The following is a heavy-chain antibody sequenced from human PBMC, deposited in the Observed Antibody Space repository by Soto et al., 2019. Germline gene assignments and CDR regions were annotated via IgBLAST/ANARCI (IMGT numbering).Heavy chain of an antibody. V-gene: IGHV4-61*01. J-gene: IGHJ4*02. CDR1: GDSISSGTYY. Sequence: HVQLQESGPGLVKPSETLSLTCSVSGDSISSGTYYWSWIRQAPGKELEWIGYIYYRGGTNYNPSLKSRVTISLETSKNQFSLNLSSVTAADTAVYYCARDLRDSSAYALWGQGILVTVSS. D-gene: IGHD3-22*01. CDR2: IYYRGGT. CDR3: ARDLRDSSAYAL.